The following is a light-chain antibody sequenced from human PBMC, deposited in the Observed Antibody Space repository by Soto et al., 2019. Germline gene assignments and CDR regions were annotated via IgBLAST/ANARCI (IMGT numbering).Light chain of an antibody. Sequence: EIALAQSPGTLSLSPGESATLSCRASQSVSSSFLAWYQQKAGQAPRLLIYGASRRVTGIPDRFSGSGSGTDFTLTISRLEHEDFAVYYCQQYVSSQWALGPGTKVDIK. J-gene: IGKJ1*01. CDR1: QSVSSSF. CDR3: QQYVSSQWA. CDR2: GAS. V-gene: IGKV3-20*01.